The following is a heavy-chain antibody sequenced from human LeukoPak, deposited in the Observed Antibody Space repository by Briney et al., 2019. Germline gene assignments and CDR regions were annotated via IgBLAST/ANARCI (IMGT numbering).Heavy chain of an antibody. V-gene: IGHV3-48*03. CDR3: AKARTMIVVSYMDV. CDR2: ISSSGSTI. CDR1: GFTFSSYE. J-gene: IGHJ6*03. Sequence: PGGSLRLSCAASGFTFSSYEMNWVRQAPGKGLEWVSYISSSGSTIYYADSVKGRFTISRDNAKNSLYLQMNSLRAEDTAVYYCAKARTMIVVSYMDVWGKGTTVTISS. D-gene: IGHD3-22*01.